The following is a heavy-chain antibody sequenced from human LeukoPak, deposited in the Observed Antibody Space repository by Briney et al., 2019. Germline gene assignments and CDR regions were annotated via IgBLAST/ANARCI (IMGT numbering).Heavy chain of an antibody. CDR1: GFTFSSYS. V-gene: IGHV3-21*01. D-gene: IGHD3-10*01. CDR3: ARDGSLYGSGDNWFDP. CDR2: ISSSSYI. J-gene: IGHJ5*02. Sequence: GGSLRLSCAASGFTFSSYSMNWVRQAPGKGLEWVSSISSSSYIYYADSVKGRFTISRDNAKNSLYLQMNSLRAEDTAVYYCARDGSLYGSGDNWFDPWGQGTLVTVSS.